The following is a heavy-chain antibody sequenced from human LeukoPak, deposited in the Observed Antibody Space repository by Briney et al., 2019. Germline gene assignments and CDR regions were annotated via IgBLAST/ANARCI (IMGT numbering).Heavy chain of an antibody. CDR2: IYYSGGT. CDR3: ARANSGSYPGSTAFDY. Sequence: PSETLSHTRALSGGSISSYYWSRLWQPPRRGGAWIGYIYYSGGTNYNPSLKSRVTISVDTSKNQFSLKLSSVTAADTAVYYCARANSGSYPGSTAFDYWGQGTLVTVSS. J-gene: IGHJ4*02. CDR1: GGSISSYY. D-gene: IGHD1-26*01. V-gene: IGHV4-59*01.